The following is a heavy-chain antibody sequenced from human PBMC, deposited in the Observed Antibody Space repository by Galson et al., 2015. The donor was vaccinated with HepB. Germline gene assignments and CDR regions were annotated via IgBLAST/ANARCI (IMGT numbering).Heavy chain of an antibody. CDR1: GFTFSSYW. CDR2: INSDGSST. J-gene: IGHJ6*03. V-gene: IGHV3-74*01. Sequence: SLRLSCAASGFTFSSYWMHWVRQAPGKGLVWVSRINSDGSSTSYADSVKGRFTISRDNAKNTLYLQMNSLRAEDTAVYYCARDRVSYYYDSSGYYYASYYMDVRGKGTTVTVSS. D-gene: IGHD3-22*01. CDR3: ARDRVSYYYDSSGYYYASYYMDV.